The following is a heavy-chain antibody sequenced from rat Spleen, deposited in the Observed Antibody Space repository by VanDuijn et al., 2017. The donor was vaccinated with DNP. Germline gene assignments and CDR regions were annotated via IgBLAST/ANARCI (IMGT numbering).Heavy chain of an antibody. D-gene: IGHD1-11*01. CDR2: ISYDGSST. CDR3: ATLTTEGIVRIPWFAY. V-gene: IGHV5-7*01. J-gene: IGHJ3*01. CDR1: RFTFSDYN. Sequence: EVQLVESGGGLVQPGRSLKLSCAASRFTFSDYNMAWVRQAPKKGLEWVATISYDGSSTYYRDSVKGRFTISRDNAKSTLYLQMDSLRSEDTATYYCATLTTEGIVRIPWFAYWGQGTLVTVSS.